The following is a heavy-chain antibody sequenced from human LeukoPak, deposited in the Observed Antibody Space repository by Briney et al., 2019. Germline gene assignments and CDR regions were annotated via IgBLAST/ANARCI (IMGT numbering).Heavy chain of an antibody. CDR2: ISSSSSYT. D-gene: IGHD3-9*01. V-gene: IGHV3-21*01. CDR3: ARDRLHYDSLTGYPAD. CDR1: GFTFSSYS. J-gene: IGHJ4*02. Sequence: PGGSLRLSCAASGFTFSSYSMNWVRQAPGKGLEWVSSISSSSSYTYYADSVKGRFTISRDNAKNSLYLQMNSLRAEDTAVYYCARDRLHYDSLTGYPADWGQGTLVTVSS.